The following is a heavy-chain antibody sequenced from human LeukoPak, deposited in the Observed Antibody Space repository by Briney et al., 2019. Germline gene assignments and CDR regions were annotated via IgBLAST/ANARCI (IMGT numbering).Heavy chain of an antibody. J-gene: IGHJ5*01. CDR1: GFTFSSYG. V-gene: IGHV3-74*01. CDR3: ARAVTYFYGSVTYDWFES. CDR2: IESNGLT. D-gene: IGHD3-10*01. Sequence: GGSLRLSCAASGFTFSSYGMSWVRQTPGKGLMWVSRIESNGLTLYADSVRDRFTISRDNAKNTVYLQMNSLRADDTAMYYCARAVTYFYGSVTYDWFESWGQGTLVTVSS.